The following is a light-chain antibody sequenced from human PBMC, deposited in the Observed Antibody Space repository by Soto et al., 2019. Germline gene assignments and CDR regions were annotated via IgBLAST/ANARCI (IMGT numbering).Light chain of an antibody. V-gene: IGKV1-39*01. CDR3: QQSYTTPPT. J-gene: IGKJ4*01. CDR1: QTMTNY. Sequence: DIQLTQSPSSLSASVGDRVTITCRSSQTMTNYLNWYQQKPGKAPKLLMYAASSLQSGVPSRFSGSGSGTDFTLTITSLQPEDFAAYYCQQSYTTPPTFGGGTKVDIK. CDR2: AAS.